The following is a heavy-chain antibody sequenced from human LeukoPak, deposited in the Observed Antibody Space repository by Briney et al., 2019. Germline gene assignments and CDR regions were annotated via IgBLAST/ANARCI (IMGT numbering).Heavy chain of an antibody. CDR2: IYTSGST. D-gene: IGHD5-18*01. Sequence: SETLSLTCTVSGGSISSYYWSWIRQPAGKGLEWIGRIYTSGSTTYNPSLKSRVTMSVDTSKSQFSLNLMSVTAADTAVYYCARAGGYGLIDYWGQGTMVTVSS. J-gene: IGHJ4*02. CDR3: ARAGGYGLIDY. V-gene: IGHV4-4*07. CDR1: GGSISSYY.